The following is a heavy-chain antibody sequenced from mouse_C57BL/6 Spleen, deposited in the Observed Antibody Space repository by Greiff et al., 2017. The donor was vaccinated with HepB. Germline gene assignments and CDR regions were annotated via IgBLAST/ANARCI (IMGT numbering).Heavy chain of an antibody. Sequence: VQLQQSGPELVKPGASVKISCKASGYAFSSSWLNWVKQRPGKGLEWIGRIYPGDGDTNYNGKFKGKATLTADNSTSTAYMQLSSLTSEDSAVYFCARDYGSSVYYAMDYWGQGTSVTVSS. CDR1: GYAFSSSW. CDR3: ARDYGSSVYYAMDY. J-gene: IGHJ4*01. V-gene: IGHV1-82*01. D-gene: IGHD1-1*01. CDR2: IYPGDGDT.